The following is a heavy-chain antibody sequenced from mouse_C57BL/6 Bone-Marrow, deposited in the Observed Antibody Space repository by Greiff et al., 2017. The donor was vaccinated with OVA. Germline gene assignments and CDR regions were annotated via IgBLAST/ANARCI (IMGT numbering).Heavy chain of an antibody. V-gene: IGHV1-39*01. CDR3: AFYDGSSYRYFDV. CDR1: GYSFTDYN. D-gene: IGHD1-1*01. J-gene: IGHJ1*03. CDR2: INPNYGTT. Sequence: VQLQQSGPELVKPGASVKISCKASGYSFTDYNMNWVKQSHGKSLEWIGVINPNYGTTSYNQKFKGKATLTVDQSSSTDYMQLNSLTSEDSAVYYCAFYDGSSYRYFDVWGTGTTVTVSS.